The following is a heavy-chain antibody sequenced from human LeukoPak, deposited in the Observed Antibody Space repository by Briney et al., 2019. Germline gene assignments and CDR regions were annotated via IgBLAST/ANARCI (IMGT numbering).Heavy chain of an antibody. V-gene: IGHV3-23*01. CDR1: GFTFSSYG. CDR3: AKAGGGYSYGYDYYYYYMDV. CDR2: ISGSGGST. J-gene: IGHJ6*03. D-gene: IGHD5-18*01. Sequence: GGSLRLSCAASGFTFSSYGMSWVRQAPGKGLEWVSAISGSGGSTYYADSVKGRFTISRDNSKNTLCLQMNSLRAEDTAVYYCAKAGGGYSYGYDYYYYYMDVWGKGTTVTISS.